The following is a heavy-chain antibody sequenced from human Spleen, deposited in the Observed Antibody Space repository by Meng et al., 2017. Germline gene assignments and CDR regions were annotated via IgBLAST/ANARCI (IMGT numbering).Heavy chain of an antibody. J-gene: IGHJ4*02. CDR2: IKQDGSEK. CDR3: VRGNWGVAGDY. CDR1: GFTFSSYW. Sequence: GESLKISCAASGFTFSSYWMSWVRQAPGKGLEWVANIKQDGSEKYYVDSVKGRFTISRDNAKNSLYLQMNSLRAEDTAVYYCVRGNWGVAGDYWGQGALVTVSS. D-gene: IGHD7-27*01. V-gene: IGHV3-7*01.